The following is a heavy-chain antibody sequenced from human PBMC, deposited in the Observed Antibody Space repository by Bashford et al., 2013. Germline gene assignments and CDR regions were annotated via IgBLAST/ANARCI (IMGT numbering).Heavy chain of an antibody. CDR3: ARDDGGSDYHFELNY. CDR2: ISGSGFVT. J-gene: IGHJ4*02. Sequence: GGSLRLSCVVSGMTFRDHAMTWVRQAPGRGLEWVSVISGSGFVTKYADYAKGRFTISRDNSQNTVYLEMKSLRGEDTATYYCARDDGGSDYHFELNYWGQGILVTVSS. V-gene: IGHV3-23*01. D-gene: IGHD1-26*01. CDR1: GMTFRDHA.